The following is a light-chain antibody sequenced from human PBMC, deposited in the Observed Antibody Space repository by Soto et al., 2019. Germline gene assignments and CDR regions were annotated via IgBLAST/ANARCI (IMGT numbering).Light chain of an antibody. CDR2: GAS. CDR3: QSYNDWPFT. Sequence: EIVMTPSPATLSVSPGERVTLSCRASESLSTYLAWYQQKPGQAPRLLIYGASTKATGIPARFSGSGSATDFTLTISSLQSEDFVVYYCQSYNDWPFTFGQGTKLEI. V-gene: IGKV3-15*01. J-gene: IGKJ2*01. CDR1: ESLSTY.